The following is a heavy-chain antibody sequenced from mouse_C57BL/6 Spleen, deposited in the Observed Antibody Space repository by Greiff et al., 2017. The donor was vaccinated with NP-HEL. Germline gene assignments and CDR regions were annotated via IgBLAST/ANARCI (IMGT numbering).Heavy chain of an antibody. J-gene: IGHJ4*01. CDR2: IDPANGNT. Sequence: EVQLQQSVAELVRPGASVKLSCTASGFNIKNTYMHWVKQRPEQGLEWIGRIDPANGNTKYAPKFQGKATITADTSSNTAYLQLSSLTSEDTAIYYCASLYDYDAGYYYAMDYWGQGTSVTVSS. D-gene: IGHD2-4*01. CDR1: GFNIKNTY. V-gene: IGHV14-3*01. CDR3: ASLYDYDAGYYYAMDY.